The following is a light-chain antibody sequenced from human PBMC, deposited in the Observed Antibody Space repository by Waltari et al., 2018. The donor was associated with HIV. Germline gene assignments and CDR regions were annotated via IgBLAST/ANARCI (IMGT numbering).Light chain of an antibody. CDR2: EVS. CDR1: SSDYNS. V-gene: IGLV2-14*01. CDR3: TSYISSSTPV. J-gene: IGLJ3*02. Sequence: QSALTQPASVSGSPGQSITISCPGTSSDYNSVSWYQHHPGKAPKVIIYEVSNRPSGVSNRFSCSKSGYTASLTISGLQAEDEADYFCTSYISSSTPVFGGGTKVTVL.